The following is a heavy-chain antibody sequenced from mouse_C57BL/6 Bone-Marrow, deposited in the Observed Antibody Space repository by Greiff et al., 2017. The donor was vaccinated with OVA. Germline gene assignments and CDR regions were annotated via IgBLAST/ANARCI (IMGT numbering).Heavy chain of an antibody. CDR1: GIAFSRYW. D-gene: IGHD4-1*01. Sequence: EVMLVESGGGLVQPGGSLKLSCAASGIAFSRYWMSWVRRAPGQGLEWIGDINPDSSTIDYAPFVEDKFINFRDNAKNTLYLQMNKVRSEDTALYYCARLGYAMDYWGQGTSVTVSS. J-gene: IGHJ4*01. CDR3: ARLGYAMDY. CDR2: INPDSSTI. V-gene: IGHV4-1*01.